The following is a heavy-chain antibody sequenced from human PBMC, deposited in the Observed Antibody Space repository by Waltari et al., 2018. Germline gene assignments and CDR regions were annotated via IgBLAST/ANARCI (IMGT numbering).Heavy chain of an antibody. V-gene: IGHV3-30*18. J-gene: IGHJ5*02. Sequence: QVQLVESGGGVVQPGISLRLSFAASGFILSHVGMHWVRQAPGKGLEWVALASFDGSTTYYADSVRGRFTISRDNSKNTLYLDINTLRVDDTAIYYCAKDAFGNTYLDHWGQGTLVTVSS. D-gene: IGHD3-10*01. CDR2: ASFDGSTT. CDR1: GFILSHVG. CDR3: AKDAFGNTYLDH.